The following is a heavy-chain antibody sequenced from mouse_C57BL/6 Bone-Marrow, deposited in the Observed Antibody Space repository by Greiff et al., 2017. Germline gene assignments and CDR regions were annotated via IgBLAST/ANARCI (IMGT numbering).Heavy chain of an antibody. D-gene: IGHD1-1*01. Sequence: QVQLKESGAELARPGASVKLSCKASGYTFTSYGISWVKQRTGQGLEWIGEIYPRSGDTYYNEKFKGKATLTAAKSSSTAYMELRSLTSEDSAVYFWEGRFLIDCYGSSYVNRYFDDWGKGTSVTVSS. V-gene: IGHV1-81*01. CDR3: EGRFLIDCYGSSYVNRYFDD. CDR2: IYPRSGDT. J-gene: IGHJ1*03. CDR1: GYTFTSYG.